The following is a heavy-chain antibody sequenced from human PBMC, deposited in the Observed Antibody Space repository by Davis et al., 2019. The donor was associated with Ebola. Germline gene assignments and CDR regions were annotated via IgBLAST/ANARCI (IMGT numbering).Heavy chain of an antibody. CDR2: IFYNGGT. CDR1: DVSINNSTYY. J-gene: IGHJ4*01. D-gene: IGHD2-21*02. CDR3: VRDRLTQSFDS. V-gene: IGHV4-61*01. Sequence: PSETLSLTCTVSDVSINNSTYYWTWVRQPPVLGLQWIGNIFYNGGTNFNPSLKSRVTISLDASKNLFSLTLRSVTPADSAIYYCVRDRLTQSFDSWGHGTLITVSS.